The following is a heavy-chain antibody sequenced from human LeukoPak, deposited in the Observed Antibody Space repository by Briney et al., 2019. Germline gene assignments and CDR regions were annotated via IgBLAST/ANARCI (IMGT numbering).Heavy chain of an antibody. V-gene: IGHV3-48*04. J-gene: IGHJ4*02. CDR2: ISSSGSTI. Sequence: GGSLRLSCAASGFTFSSYSMNWVRQAPGKGLEWVSSISSSGSTIYYADSVKGRFTISRDNAKNSLYLQMNSLRAEDTAVYYCARISSGSAYYLDYWGQGTLVTVSS. D-gene: IGHD3-16*02. CDR3: ARISSGSAYYLDY. CDR1: GFTFSSYS.